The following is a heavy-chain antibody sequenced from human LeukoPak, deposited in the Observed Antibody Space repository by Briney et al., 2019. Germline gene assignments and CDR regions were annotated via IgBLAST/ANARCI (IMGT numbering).Heavy chain of an antibody. V-gene: IGHV3-30*04. CDR3: ARAHRFGDYVRYYYYGMDV. Sequence: RSLRLSCAASGFTFSSYAMHWVRQAPGKGLEWVAVISYDGSNKYYADSVKGRFTISRDNSKNTLYLQMNSLRAEDTAVYYCARAHRFGDYVRYYYYGMDVWGQGTTVTVSS. CDR1: GFTFSSYA. J-gene: IGHJ6*02. D-gene: IGHD4-17*01. CDR2: ISYDGSNK.